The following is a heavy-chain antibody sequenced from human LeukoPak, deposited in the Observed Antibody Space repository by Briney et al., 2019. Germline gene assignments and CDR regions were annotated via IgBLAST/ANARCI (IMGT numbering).Heavy chain of an antibody. V-gene: IGHV3-23*01. J-gene: IGHJ4*02. CDR2: ISGSGGNT. CDR1: GFTFTTYA. D-gene: IGHD4-17*01. CDR3: ARGAPTVTPTPFDY. Sequence: GGSLRLSCAASGFTFTTYAMSWVRQAPGKGLEWVSLISGSGGNTYYADSVKGRFTISRDNSKNTLYLQMNSLRAEDTAVYYCARGAPTVTPTPFDYWGQGTLFTVSS.